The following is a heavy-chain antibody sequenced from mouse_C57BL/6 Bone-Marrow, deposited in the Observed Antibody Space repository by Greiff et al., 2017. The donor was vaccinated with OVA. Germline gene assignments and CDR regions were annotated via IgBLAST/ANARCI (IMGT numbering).Heavy chain of an antibody. CDR3: ARAHYGSSYNAMDY. Sequence: EVQLQQSGPGLAKPSQTLSLTCSVTGYSITSDYWHWIRKFPGNTLEYMGYISYSGSTYYNPSLKSRISLTRDTSKNQYYLQLNSMTTEDTATDYCARAHYGSSYNAMDYWGQGTSVTVSS. CDR2: ISYSGST. V-gene: IGHV3-8*01. J-gene: IGHJ4*01. D-gene: IGHD1-1*01. CDR1: GYSITSDY.